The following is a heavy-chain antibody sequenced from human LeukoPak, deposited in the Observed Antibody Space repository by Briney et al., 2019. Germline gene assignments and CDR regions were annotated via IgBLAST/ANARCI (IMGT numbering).Heavy chain of an antibody. CDR3: ARRYYDYIWGSYRYNEAFDY. CDR2: IYPGDSDT. CDR1: GYSFTSYW. J-gene: IGHJ4*02. V-gene: IGHV5-51*01. Sequence: GESLKISCKGSGYSFTSYWIDWVRQMPGKGLEWMGIIYPGDSDTRYSPSFQGQVTISTDKSISTAYLQWSSLKASDTAMYYCARRYYDYIWGSYRYNEAFDYWGQGTLVTVSS. D-gene: IGHD3-16*02.